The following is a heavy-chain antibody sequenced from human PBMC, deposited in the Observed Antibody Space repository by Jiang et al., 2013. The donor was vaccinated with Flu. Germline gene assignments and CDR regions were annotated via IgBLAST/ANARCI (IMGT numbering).Heavy chain of an antibody. CDR3: ARGTGYRSSSNYFDY. Sequence: GSGLVKPSQTLSLTCSVSGGSVSSGGYYLSWIRQHPGKGLEWIGYIYSSGSTYYNPSLQSRVSISADTSKNQCYLEVSSVTAADTAVYYCARGTGYRSSSNYFDYWGQGARVTVSS. J-gene: IGHJ4*02. CDR1: GGSVSSGGYY. V-gene: IGHV4-31*03. CDR2: IYSSGST. D-gene: IGHD6-6*01.